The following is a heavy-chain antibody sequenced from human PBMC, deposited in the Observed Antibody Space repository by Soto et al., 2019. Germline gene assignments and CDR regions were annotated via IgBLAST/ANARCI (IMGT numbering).Heavy chain of an antibody. CDR1: GFTFSSYS. CDR3: ARAAVAGYYYYYYGMDV. Sequence: GGSLRLSCAASGFTFSSYSMNWVRQAPGKGLEWVSSISSSSSYIYYADSVKGRFTISRDNAKNSLYLQMNSLRAEDTAVYYCARAAVAGYYYYYYGMDVWGQRTTVTVSS. V-gene: IGHV3-21*01. CDR2: ISSSSSYI. D-gene: IGHD6-19*01. J-gene: IGHJ6*02.